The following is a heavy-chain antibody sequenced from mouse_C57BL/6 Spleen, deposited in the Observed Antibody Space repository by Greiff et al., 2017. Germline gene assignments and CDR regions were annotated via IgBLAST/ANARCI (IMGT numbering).Heavy chain of an antibody. V-gene: IGHV1-26*01. D-gene: IGHD3-3*01. J-gene: IGHJ2*01. CDR2: INPNNGGT. CDR1: GYTFTDYY. Sequence: EVQLQQSGPELVKPGASVKISCKASGYTFTDYYLNWVKQSHGKSLEWIGDINPNNGGTSYNQKFKGKATLTVDKSSSTAYMELRSLTSEDSAVYYCARGLRWGQGTTLTFSS. CDR3: ARGLR.